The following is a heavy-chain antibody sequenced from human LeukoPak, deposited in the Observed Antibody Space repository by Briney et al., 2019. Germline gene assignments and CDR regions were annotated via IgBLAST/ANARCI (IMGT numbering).Heavy chain of an antibody. CDR2: IYHSGST. J-gene: IGHJ3*02. CDR1: GGSISSYY. D-gene: IGHD5-18*01. Sequence: SETLSLTCTVSGGSISSYYWNWVRQPPGKGLEWIGYIYHSGSTYYNPSLKSRVTISVDRSKNQFSLKLSSVTAADTAVYYCARHVGWEYSYEGDAFDIWGQGTMVTVSS. CDR3: ARHVGWEYSYEGDAFDI. V-gene: IGHV4-59*08.